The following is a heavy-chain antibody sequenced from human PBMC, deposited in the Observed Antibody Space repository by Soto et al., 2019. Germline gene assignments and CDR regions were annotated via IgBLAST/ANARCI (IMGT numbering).Heavy chain of an antibody. Sequence: ASVKVSCKASGYTFTSYGISWVRQAPGQGLEWMGWISAYNGNTNYAQKLQGRVTMTTDTSTSTAYMELRSLRSDDTAVYYCAIQRLREFDRRATTSGMDVWCQVTTVTVSS. CDR1: GYTFTSYG. CDR2: ISAYNGNT. D-gene: IGHD3-9*01. J-gene: IGHJ6*02. V-gene: IGHV1-18*01. CDR3: AIQRLREFDRRATTSGMDV.